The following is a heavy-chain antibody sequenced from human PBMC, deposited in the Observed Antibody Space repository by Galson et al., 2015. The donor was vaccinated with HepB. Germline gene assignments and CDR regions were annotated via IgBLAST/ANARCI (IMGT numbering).Heavy chain of an antibody. CDR2: IQYDGNNK. V-gene: IGHV3-30*02. CDR1: GFTFSNNG. Sequence: SLRLSCAASGFTFSNNGMHWVRQAPDKGLEWVAFIQYDGNNKYCADSVEGRFIISRDNSKNTMYLQMNSLRPEDTAVYYCAKGYCSGRYCWSFDYWGQGTLVTVSS. CDR3: AKGYCSGRYCWSFDY. D-gene: IGHD2-15*01. J-gene: IGHJ4*02.